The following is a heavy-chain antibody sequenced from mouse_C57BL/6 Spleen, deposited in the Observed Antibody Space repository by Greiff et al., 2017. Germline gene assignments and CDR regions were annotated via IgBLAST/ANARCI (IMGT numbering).Heavy chain of an antibody. CDR1: GYTFTSSW. Sequence: QVQLQQPGAELVKPGASVKMSCKASGYTFTSSWITWVKQRPGQGLEWIGDIYPGSGSTNYNEKFKSKATLTVDTSSSTAYMQLSSLTSEDSAVYYCASSYGYDGDYYAMDYGGQGTSVTVAS. CDR3: ASSYGYDGDYYAMDY. V-gene: IGHV1-55*01. D-gene: IGHD2-9*01. CDR2: IYPGSGST. J-gene: IGHJ4*01.